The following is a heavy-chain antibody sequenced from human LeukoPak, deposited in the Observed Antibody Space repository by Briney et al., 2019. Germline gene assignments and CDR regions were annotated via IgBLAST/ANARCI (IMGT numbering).Heavy chain of an antibody. D-gene: IGHD3-3*01. CDR1: GGSISSSSYY. CDR2: IYYSGST. CDR3: ARHAPVRFVEWLLPSALVGV. Sequence: SETLSLTCTVSGGSISSSSYYWGRNRQPPGKGLEWSGSIYYSGSTYYNSSLKSRVTISVDTSKNQFSLKMRSVTAADTAVYYCARHAPVRFVEWLLPSALVGVWGKGTTVTVSS. J-gene: IGHJ6*04. V-gene: IGHV4-39*01.